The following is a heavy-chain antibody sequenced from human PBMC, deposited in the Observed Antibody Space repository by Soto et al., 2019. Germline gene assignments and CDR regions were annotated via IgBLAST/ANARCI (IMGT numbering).Heavy chain of an antibody. Sequence: QVQLVESGGGVVQPGRSLRLSCAASGFTFSSYGMHWVRQAPGKGLEWVAVIWYDGSNKYYADSVKGRFTISRDNSKNRLDLEMNSLRAGEPAVSYCPRSFYFDTSGYYRTFFQHGGQGTLVTVSS. D-gene: IGHD3-22*01. CDR2: IWYDGSNK. CDR1: GFTFSSYG. J-gene: IGHJ1*01. V-gene: IGHV3-33*01. CDR3: PRSFYFDTSGYYRTFFQH.